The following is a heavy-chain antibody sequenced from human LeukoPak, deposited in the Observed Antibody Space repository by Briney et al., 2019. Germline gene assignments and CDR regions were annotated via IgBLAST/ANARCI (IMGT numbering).Heavy chain of an antibody. D-gene: IGHD3-10*01. CDR1: GFTFSRYG. J-gene: IGHJ4*02. Sequence: AGRSLRLSCAASGFTFSRYGMHWVRQAPGKGLEWVAVVSYDGSIKYYADSVKGRFTISRDNSKNTLYLQMSSLRAEDTAVYYCAREGYYGSGTPSFYFDFWGQGTLVTVSS. CDR2: VSYDGSIK. CDR3: AREGYYGSGTPSFYFDF. V-gene: IGHV3-30*03.